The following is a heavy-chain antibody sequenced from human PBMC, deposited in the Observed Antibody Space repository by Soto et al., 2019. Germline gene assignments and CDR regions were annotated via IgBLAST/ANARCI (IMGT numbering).Heavy chain of an antibody. CDR1: GYTVTSYD. D-gene: IGHD3-22*01. J-gene: IGHJ4*02. CDR2: MNPNSGNT. Sequence: ASVKVSCKASGYTVTSYDINWVRQATGQGLEWMGWMNPNSGNTGYAQKFQGRVTMTRNTSISTAYMELSSLRSEDTAVYYCARSSYDSSGYYYSNDYWGQGTLVTVSS. CDR3: ARSSYDSSGYYYSNDY. V-gene: IGHV1-8*01.